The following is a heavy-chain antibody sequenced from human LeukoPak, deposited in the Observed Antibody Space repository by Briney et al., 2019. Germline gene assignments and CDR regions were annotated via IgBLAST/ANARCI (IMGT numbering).Heavy chain of an antibody. J-gene: IGHJ4*02. V-gene: IGHV3-53*01. D-gene: IGHD4-17*01. CDR2: IYSGGST. Sequence: GGSLRLSCTASGFTFSNYAMTWVRHAPGKGLEWVSVIYSGGSTYYADSVKGRFTISRDNSKNTLYLQLNSLRGEDTAVYYCASQTTVKYYFDSWGQGTLVTVSS. CDR3: ASQTTVKYYFDS. CDR1: GFTFSNYA.